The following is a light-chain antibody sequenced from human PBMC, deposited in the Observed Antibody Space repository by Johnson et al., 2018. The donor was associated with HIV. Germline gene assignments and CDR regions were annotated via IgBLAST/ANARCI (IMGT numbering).Light chain of an antibody. Sequence: QSVLTQPPSVSAAPGQKVTISCSGSSSNIGNNYVSWYQQLPGTAPKLLIYYNNKRPSGIPDRFSGSKSGTSATLGITGLQTGDEADYYCETWDSSLSACFGTGTKVTVL. CDR3: ETWDSSLSAC. J-gene: IGLJ1*01. V-gene: IGLV1-51*01. CDR1: SSNIGNNY. CDR2: YNN.